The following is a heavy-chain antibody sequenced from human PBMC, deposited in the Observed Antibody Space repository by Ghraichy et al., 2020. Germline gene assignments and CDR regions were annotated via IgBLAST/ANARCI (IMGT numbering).Heavy chain of an antibody. CDR2: IKEDGTDK. V-gene: IGHV3-7*03. CDR1: GFTFSRYW. CDR3: ARDAAGYDY. D-gene: IGHD2-15*01. Sequence: GESLNISCEASGFTFSRYWMSWVRQAPGKGLEFVANIKEDGTDKYYADSVKGRFTIVKDTAKNSLSLQMNSLRSEDTAVYYCARDAAGYDYWGQGSLVTVSS. J-gene: IGHJ4*02.